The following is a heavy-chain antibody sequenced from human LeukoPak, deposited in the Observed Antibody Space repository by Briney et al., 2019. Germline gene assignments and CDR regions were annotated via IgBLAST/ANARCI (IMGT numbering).Heavy chain of an antibody. CDR1: GFPLSNFW. CDR3: TRDWRNMAFDY. V-gene: IGHV3-74*01. J-gene: IGHJ4*02. CDR2: IISDGTTT. D-gene: IGHD2/OR15-2a*01. Sequence: GGSLRLSCTASGFPLSNFWMHWVRQVRGKGLVWVSRIISDGTTTSYADSVKGRFTISRDNAKNTLYLQMNSLRAEDTAVYYCTRDWRNMAFDYWGQGTLVTVSS.